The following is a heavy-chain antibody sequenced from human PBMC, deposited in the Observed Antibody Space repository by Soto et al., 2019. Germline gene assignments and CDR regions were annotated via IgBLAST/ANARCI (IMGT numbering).Heavy chain of an antibody. Sequence: GGSLRLSCAASGFTFSTYAMIWVRQAPGKGLEWVSGISGSGGSGGSTYYADSVKGRFTISRDNSKNTLYLQMNSLRAEDTAVYYCAKAGYNWNYLYADFWGQGTLVTVSS. V-gene: IGHV3-23*01. D-gene: IGHD1-7*01. CDR1: GFTFSTYA. CDR3: AKAGYNWNYLYADF. CDR2: ISGSGGSGGST. J-gene: IGHJ4*02.